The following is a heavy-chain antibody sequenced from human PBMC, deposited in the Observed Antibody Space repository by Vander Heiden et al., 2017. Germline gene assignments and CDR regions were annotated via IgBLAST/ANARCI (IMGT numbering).Heavy chain of an antibody. D-gene: IGHD4-17*01. J-gene: IGHJ3*02. V-gene: IGHV3-30*18. CDR1: GFPFSSYG. Sequence: GGGVVQPGRSLRLSCAASGFPFSSYGMHWVRQAPGKGLEWVAVISYDGSNKYYADSVKGRFTISRDNSKNTLYLQMNSLRAEDTAVYYCAKLHRDDYGEYAFDIWGQGTMVTVSS. CDR2: ISYDGSNK. CDR3: AKLHRDDYGEYAFDI.